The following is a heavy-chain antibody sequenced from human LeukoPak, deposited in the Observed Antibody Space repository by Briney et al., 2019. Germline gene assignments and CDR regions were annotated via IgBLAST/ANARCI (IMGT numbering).Heavy chain of an antibody. V-gene: IGHV3-23*01. D-gene: IGHD2-15*01. CDR3: AKDQRDIVVVVAATLAY. Sequence: GGSLRLSCAASGFTFSSYGMSWVRQAPGKGLEWVSAIETGGASTYYADSVKGRFTISRDNSKNTLYLQMNSLRAEDTAVYYCAKDQRDIVVVVAATLAYWGQGTLVTVSS. CDR1: GFTFSSYG. CDR2: IETGGAST. J-gene: IGHJ4*02.